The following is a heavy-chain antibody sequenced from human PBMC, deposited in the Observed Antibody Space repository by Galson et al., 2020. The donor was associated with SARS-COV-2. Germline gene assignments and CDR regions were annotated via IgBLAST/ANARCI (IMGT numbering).Heavy chain of an antibody. Sequence: IKPDGSETYYRDSVKGRFTISRDNANYFLFLHMTSLRAQDTAVYYCARDFDYRGIPFYYGMGVWGQGTTVNVSS. CDR3: ARDFDYRGIPFYYGMGV. D-gene: IGHD4-17*01. CDR2: IKPDGSET. J-gene: IGHJ6*02. V-gene: IGHV3-7*03.